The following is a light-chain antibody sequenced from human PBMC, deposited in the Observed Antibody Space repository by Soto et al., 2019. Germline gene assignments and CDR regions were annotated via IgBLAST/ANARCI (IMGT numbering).Light chain of an antibody. CDR2: AAS. V-gene: IGKV1-17*01. J-gene: IGKJ2*01. Sequence: DIQMTQSPSSLPASVGDRVTIICRASQGIRNALGRYQQKPGKAPKRLIYAASSLDGGVPSRFSGSGSGAEFTLTISSLQPEDFATYYCLQYDTYPYTFGQGTKLEIK. CDR3: LQYDTYPYT. CDR1: QGIRNA.